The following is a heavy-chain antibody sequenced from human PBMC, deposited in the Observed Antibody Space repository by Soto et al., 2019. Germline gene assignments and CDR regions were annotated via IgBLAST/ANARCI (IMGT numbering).Heavy chain of an antibody. V-gene: IGHV3-23*01. CDR1: GFTFTTYA. D-gene: IGHD2-2*01. Sequence: EVQLLESGGGLVQPGGSLRLSCSASGFTFTTYAMSWVRQAPGKGLEWVSTISGSADSTYYADSVKGRFTISRDNSKSTLYLQMNSLGAEDTAVYYCTKGVDAQSCSTFSCLFYFDCWGQGTLVTVSS. CDR3: TKGVDAQSCSTFSCLFYFDC. J-gene: IGHJ4*02. CDR2: ISGSADST.